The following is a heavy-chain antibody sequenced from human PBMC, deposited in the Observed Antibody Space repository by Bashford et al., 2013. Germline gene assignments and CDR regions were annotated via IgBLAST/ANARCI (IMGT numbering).Heavy chain of an antibody. V-gene: IGHV1-18*01. D-gene: IGHD1-26*01. Sequence: VASVKVSCKASGYTFTSYGISWVRQAPGQGLEWMGWISAYNGNTNYAQKLQGRVTMTTDTSTSTAYMELRSLRSDDTAVYYCARGGIVGALQSTDAFDIWGQGTMVTVSS. CDR2: ISAYNGNT. CDR1: GYTFTSYG. J-gene: IGHJ3*02. CDR3: ARGGIVGALQSTDAFDI.